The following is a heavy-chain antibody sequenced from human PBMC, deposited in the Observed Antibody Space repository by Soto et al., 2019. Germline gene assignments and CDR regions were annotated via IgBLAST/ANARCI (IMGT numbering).Heavy chain of an antibody. CDR3: ARSYGSSWYMTFDY. CDR2: IYYSGST. V-gene: IGHV4-30-4*01. J-gene: IGHJ4*02. D-gene: IGHD6-13*01. CDR1: GGSIRSGDYY. Sequence: SETLSLTCTVSGGSIRSGDYYWSWIRQPPGKGLEWIGYIYYSGSTYYNPSLKSRVTISVDTSKNQFSLKLSSVTAADTAVYYCARSYGSSWYMTFDYWGQGTLVTVSS.